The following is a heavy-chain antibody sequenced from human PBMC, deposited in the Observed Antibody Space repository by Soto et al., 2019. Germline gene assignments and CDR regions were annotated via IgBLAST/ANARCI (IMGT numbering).Heavy chain of an antibody. J-gene: IGHJ6*03. V-gene: IGHV5-51*01. CDR1: GYSFTSYW. CDR2: IYPGDSDT. CDR3: ARLSRNCSSTSCYLVYYYYMDV. Sequence: GESLKISCKGSGYSFTSYWIGWVRQMPGKGLEWMGIIYPGDSDTRYSPSFQGQVTISADKSISTAYLQWSSLKASDTAMYYCARLSRNCSSTSCYLVYYYYMDVWGKGTTVTVSS. D-gene: IGHD2-2*01.